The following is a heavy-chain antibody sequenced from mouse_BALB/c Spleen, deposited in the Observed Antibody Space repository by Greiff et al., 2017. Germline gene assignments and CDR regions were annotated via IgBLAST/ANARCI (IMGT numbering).Heavy chain of an antibody. CDR1: GFTFSSYA. CDR2: ISSGGST. V-gene: IGHV5-6-5*01. Sequence: EVQRVESGGGLVKPGGSLKLSCAASGFTFSSYAMSWVRQTPEKRLEWVASISSGGSTYYPDSVKGRFTISRDNARNILYLQMSSLRSEDTAMYYCARIHYYGYDYFDYWGQGTTLTVSS. J-gene: IGHJ2*01. D-gene: IGHD1-2*01. CDR3: ARIHYYGYDYFDY.